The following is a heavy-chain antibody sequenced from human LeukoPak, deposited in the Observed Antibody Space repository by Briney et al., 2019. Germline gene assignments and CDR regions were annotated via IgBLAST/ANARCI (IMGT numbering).Heavy chain of an antibody. V-gene: IGHV4-59*01. CDR2: IYHSGTT. CDR1: GGSISSSF. D-gene: IGHD3-22*01. CDR3: ASHSSGYFFWFDP. J-gene: IGHJ5*02. Sequence: SETLSLTRTVSGGSISSSFWSWVRQPPGKGLEWIGYIYHSGTTNYNSSLTSRLTISVDTSKNQFSLKLTSVTAADTAVYYCASHSSGYFFWFDPWGQGTLVTVSS.